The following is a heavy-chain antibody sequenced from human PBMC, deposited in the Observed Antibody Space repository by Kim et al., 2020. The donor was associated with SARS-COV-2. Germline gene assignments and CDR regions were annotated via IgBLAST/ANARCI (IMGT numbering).Heavy chain of an antibody. CDR1: GGSISSGGYY. CDR2: IYYSGST. CDR3: ARGRTIAVAAVGDFDY. V-gene: IGHV4-31*03. D-gene: IGHD6-19*01. Sequence: SETLSLTCTVSGGSISSGGYYWSWIRQHPGKGLEWIGYIYYSGSTYYNPSLKSRVTISVDTSKNQFSLKLSSVTAADTAVYYCARGRTIAVAAVGDFDYWGQGTLVTVSS. J-gene: IGHJ4*02.